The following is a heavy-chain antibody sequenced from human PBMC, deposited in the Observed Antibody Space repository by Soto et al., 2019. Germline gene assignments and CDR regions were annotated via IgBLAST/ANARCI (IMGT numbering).Heavy chain of an antibody. Sequence: QVPLVQSGAEVKKPGASVKVSCKASGYTFTSYDINWVRQATGQGLEWMGWMNPNSGNTGYAQKFQGRVTMTRNTSISTAYMALSSLRSEATAVYYCARVGEDIVVVPAVRYYYYSYMDVWGKGTTVTVSS. CDR3: ARVGEDIVVVPAVRYYYYSYMDV. V-gene: IGHV1-8*01. CDR1: GYTFTSYD. D-gene: IGHD2-2*01. CDR2: MNPNSGNT. J-gene: IGHJ6*03.